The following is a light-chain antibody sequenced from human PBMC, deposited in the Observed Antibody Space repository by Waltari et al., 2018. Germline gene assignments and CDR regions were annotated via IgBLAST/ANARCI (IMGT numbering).Light chain of an antibody. CDR3: QQYYTAPYT. CDR2: WAS. CDR1: QFFLDNSNKRNY. Sequence: DIVMTQSPDSQAVSLGERATINCRSSQFFLDNSNKRNYLTWYQQKAGQPPRLLISWASTRESGVPDRFSGSGSGTDFTLTISSLQAEDVAVYYCQQYYTAPYTFGQGAKLEIK. J-gene: IGKJ2*01. V-gene: IGKV4-1*01.